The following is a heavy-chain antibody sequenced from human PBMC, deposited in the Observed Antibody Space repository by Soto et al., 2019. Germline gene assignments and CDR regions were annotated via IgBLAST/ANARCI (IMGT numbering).Heavy chain of an antibody. J-gene: IGHJ5*02. Sequence: FLRLSCATSGFTFSDYYMSWIRQAPGKGLEFVSYISPKGTYRTYADSVKGRFTISRDNAKNSLYLQVNSLRAEDTAVYYCSRGGGGGLFDLWGQGTLVTVSS. CDR2: ISPKGTYR. CDR3: SRGGGGGLFDL. CDR1: GFTFSDYY. V-gene: IGHV3-11*06. D-gene: IGHD2-21*01.